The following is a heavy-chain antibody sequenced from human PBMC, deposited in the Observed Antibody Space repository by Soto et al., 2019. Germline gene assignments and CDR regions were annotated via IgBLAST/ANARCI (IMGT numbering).Heavy chain of an antibody. CDR1: GFMFSSYG. CDR3: ARARGGCSGYYPYALDI. CDR2: VWYDGNTK. D-gene: IGHD3-22*01. J-gene: IGHJ3*02. V-gene: IGHV3-33*01. Sequence: QVQLVESGGGVVQPGTSLRLSCVASGFMFSSYGMHWVRQAPGKGLEWVAVVWYDGNTKYYADSVKVLITISRDNSKNTLYLQMNSLRAEDTAVYYCARARGGCSGYYPYALDIWGQGTTVTVSS.